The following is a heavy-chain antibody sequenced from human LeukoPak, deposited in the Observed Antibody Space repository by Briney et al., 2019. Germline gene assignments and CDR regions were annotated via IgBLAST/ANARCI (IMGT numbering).Heavy chain of an antibody. Sequence: KPSETLSLTCTVSGVSINSYYWSWIRQPPGKGLEWIGYIYYSETNYNSSLKSRVTISEDTSKNQLSLNLTSVTAADTAVYYCAGGNFYDSSGHPYHFHYWGQGTLVTVPS. CDR3: AGGNFYDSSGHPYHFHY. D-gene: IGHD3-22*01. CDR2: IYYSET. CDR1: GVSINSYY. V-gene: IGHV4-59*01. J-gene: IGHJ4*02.